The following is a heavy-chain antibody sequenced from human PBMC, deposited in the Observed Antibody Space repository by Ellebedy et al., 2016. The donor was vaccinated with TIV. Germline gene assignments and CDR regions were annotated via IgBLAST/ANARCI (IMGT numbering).Heavy chain of an antibody. V-gene: IGHV3-23*01. CDR1: GFTFSNYA. CDR3: AKSNEYQLLSEFDY. Sequence: GESLKISCAASGFTFSNYAMSWVRQAPGKRLEWVSGFGVSGDSTYYADSVKGRFTISRDNSKNTLYLQMNSLRAEDTAVYYCAKSNEYQLLSEFDYWGQGTLVTVSS. D-gene: IGHD2-2*01. CDR2: FGVSGDST. J-gene: IGHJ4*02.